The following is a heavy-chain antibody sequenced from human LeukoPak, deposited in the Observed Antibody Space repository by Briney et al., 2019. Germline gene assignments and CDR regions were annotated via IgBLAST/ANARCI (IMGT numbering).Heavy chain of an antibody. Sequence: SETLSLTCTVSGDSMGGDNYYWSWIRQPAGTGLEWIGRIYTSGSTNYNPSLKSRVAISVDTSKNQFSLNLSSVTAADTAVYYCARGRATINFDYWGQGTLVTVSS. CDR1: GDSMGGDNYY. V-gene: IGHV4-61*02. CDR2: IYTSGST. CDR3: ARGRATINFDY. D-gene: IGHD5-24*01. J-gene: IGHJ4*02.